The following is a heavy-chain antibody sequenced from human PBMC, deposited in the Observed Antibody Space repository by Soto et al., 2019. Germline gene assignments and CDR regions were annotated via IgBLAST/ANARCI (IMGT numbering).Heavy chain of an antibody. Sequence: ASVKVSCKASGYTFTSYCISWVRQAPGQGLEWMGWISAYNGNTNYAQKLQGRVTMTTDTSTSTAYMELRSLRSDDTAVYYCARDESKWLVKWDYYGMDVWGQGTTVTVSS. V-gene: IGHV1-18*01. CDR2: ISAYNGNT. CDR1: GYTFTSYC. J-gene: IGHJ6*02. D-gene: IGHD6-19*01. CDR3: ARDESKWLVKWDYYGMDV.